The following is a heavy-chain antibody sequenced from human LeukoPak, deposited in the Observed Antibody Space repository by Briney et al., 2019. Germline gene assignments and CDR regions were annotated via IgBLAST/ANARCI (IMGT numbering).Heavy chain of an antibody. V-gene: IGHV4-59*08. Sequence: SETLSLTCTVSGGSISSYYWSWIPQPPGKGLEWIGYIYYSGSTNYNPSLKSRVTISVDTSKNQFSLKLSSVTAADTAVYYCARLTRSSSFFDPWGQGTLVTVSS. J-gene: IGHJ5*02. CDR2: IYYSGST. D-gene: IGHD6-6*01. CDR3: ARLTRSSSFFDP. CDR1: GGSISSYY.